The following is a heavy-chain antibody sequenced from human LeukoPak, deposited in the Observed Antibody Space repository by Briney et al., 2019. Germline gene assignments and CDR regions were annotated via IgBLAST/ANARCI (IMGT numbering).Heavy chain of an antibody. CDR1: GFTFSTYT. J-gene: IGHJ4*02. CDR3: TGRDDYGDY. CDR2: IRTNRNNYAT. Sequence: PGGSLRLSCAGSGFTFSTYTMSWVRQASGKGLEWIGRIRTNRNNYATAYAASVRGRFTISRDDSKNTAFLEMSSLKTEDTAVYYCTGRDDYGDYWGQGIVVTVSS. V-gene: IGHV3-73*01.